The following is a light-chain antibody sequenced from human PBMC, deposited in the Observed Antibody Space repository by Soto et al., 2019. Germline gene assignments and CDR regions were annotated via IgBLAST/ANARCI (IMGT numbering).Light chain of an antibody. J-gene: IGKJ2*01. CDR1: QSVGRA. CDR3: QQYNSWPPRYT. Sequence: IVLRQSPATLSVSPGESATLSCRPTQSVGRALAWYQQIPGQAPRLLIYDSSTRAAGVPARFSASGSGTEFTLTISSLQSGDFAIYYCQQYNSWPPRYTFGPGTKLQIK. V-gene: IGKV3-15*01. CDR2: DSS.